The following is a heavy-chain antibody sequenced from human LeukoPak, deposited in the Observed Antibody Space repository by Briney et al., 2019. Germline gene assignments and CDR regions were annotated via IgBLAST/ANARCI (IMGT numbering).Heavy chain of an antibody. J-gene: IGHJ4*02. CDR2: IYTSGST. Sequence: PSETLSLTCTVSGSSISSGSYYWSWIRQPAGKGLEWIGRIYTSGSTNYNPSLKSRVTISVDTSKNQFSLKLSSVTAADTAVYYCARVGGGSLIDYWGQGTLVTVSS. CDR3: ARVGGGSLIDY. D-gene: IGHD3-16*01. V-gene: IGHV4-61*02. CDR1: GSSISSGSYY.